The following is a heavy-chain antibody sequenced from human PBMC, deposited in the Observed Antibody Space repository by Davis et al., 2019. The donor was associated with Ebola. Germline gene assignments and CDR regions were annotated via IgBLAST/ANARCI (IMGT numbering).Heavy chain of an antibody. CDR2: ISGSGGGT. J-gene: IGHJ5*02. CDR3: ARDYWFDP. V-gene: IGHV3-23*01. Sequence: GESLKISCAASGFTFSSYAMSWVRQAPGKGLEWVSSISGSGGGTFYADSVKGRFTIFRDTSKNTLFLQMNSLRAEDTAVYYCARDYWFDPWGQGTLVTVSS. CDR1: GFTFSSYA.